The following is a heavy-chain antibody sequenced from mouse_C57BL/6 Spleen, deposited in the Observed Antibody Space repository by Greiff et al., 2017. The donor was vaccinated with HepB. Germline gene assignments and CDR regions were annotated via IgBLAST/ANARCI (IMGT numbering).Heavy chain of an antibody. CDR2: IHPNSGST. D-gene: IGHD1-1*01. Sequence: QVQLKQPGAELVKPGASVKLSCKASGYTFTSYWMHWVKQRPGQGLEWIGMIHPNSGSTNYNEKFKSKATLTVDKSSSTAYMQLSSLTSEDSAVYYCARDYYGSSYPAYWGQGTLVTVSA. J-gene: IGHJ3*01. CDR3: ARDYYGSSYPAY. V-gene: IGHV1-64*01. CDR1: GYTFTSYW.